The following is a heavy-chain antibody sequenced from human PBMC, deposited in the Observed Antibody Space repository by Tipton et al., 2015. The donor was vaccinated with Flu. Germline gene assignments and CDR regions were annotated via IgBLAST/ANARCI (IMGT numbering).Heavy chain of an antibody. V-gene: IGHV3-53*01. CDR1: GFTVSSNY. CDR3: ARGRGYCVTTTCLLPFDF. Sequence: QLVQSGGGLIQRGGSLRLSCVVSGFTVSSNYMTWVRQAPGKGLEWVSVIYSGGSTNYADSVKGRFTISRDNSKNTLYLQMNSLRAEDTAVYYCARGRGYCVTTTCLLPFDFWGQGTLVTVSS. D-gene: IGHD2-2*01. J-gene: IGHJ4*02. CDR2: IYSGGST.